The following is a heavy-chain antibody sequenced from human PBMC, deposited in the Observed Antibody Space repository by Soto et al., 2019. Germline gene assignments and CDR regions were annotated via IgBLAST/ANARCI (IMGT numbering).Heavy chain of an antibody. CDR2: IFHSGIT. D-gene: IGHD3-22*01. J-gene: IGHJ5*01. Sequence: SETLSLTCTISGDSFSNHYWTWIRQSPGKGLEWIGYIFHSGITDYNPSVKSRVTISIDKSRNLFSLNLTSVTAADTAVYYCARDRYFYDSRGYYRTLDSWGQGTLVTV. CDR3: ARDRYFYDSRGYYRTLDS. V-gene: IGHV4-59*11. CDR1: GDSFSNHY.